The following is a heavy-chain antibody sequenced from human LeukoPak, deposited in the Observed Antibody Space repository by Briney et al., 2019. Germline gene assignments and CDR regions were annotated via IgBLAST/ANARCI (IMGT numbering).Heavy chain of an antibody. V-gene: IGHV4-59*01. D-gene: IGHD3-3*01. Sequence: SETLSLTCTVSGGSISSYYWSWIRQPPGKGLEWIGYIYYSGSTNYNPSLKSRVTISVDTSKNQFSLKLSSVTAADTAVYYCARVGDDFWSGYHNYFDYWGQGTLVTVSS. CDR3: ARVGDDFWSGYHNYFDY. CDR2: IYYSGST. J-gene: IGHJ4*02. CDR1: GGSISSYY.